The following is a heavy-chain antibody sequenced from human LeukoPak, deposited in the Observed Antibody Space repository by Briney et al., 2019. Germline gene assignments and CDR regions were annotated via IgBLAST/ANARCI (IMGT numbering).Heavy chain of an antibody. D-gene: IGHD2-2*01. CDR3: ARVGVVVPAARKRYYMDV. CDR1: GGSFSGYY. J-gene: IGHJ6*03. CDR2: INHSGST. Sequence: SETLSLTCAVYGGSFSGYYWSWIRQPPGKGLEWIGEINHSGSTNYNPSLKSRVTISVDTSKNQFSLKLSSVTAADTAVYYCARVGVVVPAARKRYYMDVWGKGTTVTVSS. V-gene: IGHV4-34*01.